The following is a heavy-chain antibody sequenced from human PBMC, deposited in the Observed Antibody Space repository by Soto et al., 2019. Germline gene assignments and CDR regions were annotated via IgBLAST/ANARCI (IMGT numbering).Heavy chain of an antibody. CDR3: ATTHIVVVTAIYDAFDI. D-gene: IGHD2-21*02. CDR1: GYTLTELS. J-gene: IGHJ3*02. Sequence: ASVKVSCKVSGYTLTELSMHWVRQAPGKGLEWMGGFDPEDGETIYAQKFQGRVTMTEDTSTDTAYMELSSLRSGDTAVYYCATTHIVVVTAIYDAFDIWGQGTMVTVSS. V-gene: IGHV1-24*01. CDR2: FDPEDGET.